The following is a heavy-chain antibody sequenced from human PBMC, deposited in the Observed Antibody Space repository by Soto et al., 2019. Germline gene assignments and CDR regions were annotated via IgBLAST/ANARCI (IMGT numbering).Heavy chain of an antibody. J-gene: IGHJ3*02. CDR2: IYYSGSP. CDR3: GRAQNYYDSSGRDVFDI. V-gene: IGHV4-31*03. Sequence: SETLSLTCTVSGGSISSGGYYWSWIRQHPGKGLEWVGYIYYSGSPYYNPSLKSRVTISVDTPKNQFSLKLSSVTAADTAVYYCGRAQNYYDSSGRDVFDIWGQGTMVTVSS. D-gene: IGHD3-22*01. CDR1: GGSISSGGYY.